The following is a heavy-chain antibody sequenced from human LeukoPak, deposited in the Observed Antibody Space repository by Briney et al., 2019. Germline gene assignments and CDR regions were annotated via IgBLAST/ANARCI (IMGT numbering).Heavy chain of an antibody. D-gene: IGHD2-2*01. J-gene: IGHJ3*02. Sequence: PSETLSLSFTVSGFSISSGNYWGWIRQPPGKGLEWIGSIYYTGNTFYNPSLKSRVTLSVDTSKNQFSLELSSVTAADTAVYYCARVPPYRAFEIWGQGTMVSVSS. CDR2: IYYTGNT. V-gene: IGHV4-38-2*02. CDR3: ARVPPYRAFEI. CDR1: GFSISSGNY.